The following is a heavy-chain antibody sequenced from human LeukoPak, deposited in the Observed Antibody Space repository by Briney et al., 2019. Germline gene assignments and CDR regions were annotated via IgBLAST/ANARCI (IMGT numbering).Heavy chain of an antibody. Sequence: SETLSLTCAVHGGSFSGYYWSWIRQPPGKGLEWIGEINHSGSTNYNPSLKSRVTISVDTSKNQFSLKLSSVTAADTAVYYCARGRYSSSSHDYWGQGTLVTVSS. V-gene: IGHV4-34*01. J-gene: IGHJ4*02. D-gene: IGHD6-6*01. CDR3: ARGRYSSSSHDY. CDR1: GGSFSGYY. CDR2: INHSGST.